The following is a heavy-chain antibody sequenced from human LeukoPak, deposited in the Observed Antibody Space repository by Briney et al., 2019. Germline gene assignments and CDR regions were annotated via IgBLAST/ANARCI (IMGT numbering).Heavy chain of an antibody. J-gene: IGHJ4*02. V-gene: IGHV4-34*01. D-gene: IGHD3-22*01. CDR2: INHSVST. CDR1: GGSFSGYY. Sequence: SETLSLTCAVYGGSFSGYYWSWIRQPPGKGLEWIGEINHSVSTNYNPSLKSRVTISVDTSKHQSSLKLSSVTAADTAVYYCASRGKYYDSSGYPYWGQGTLVTVSS. CDR3: ASRGKYYDSSGYPY.